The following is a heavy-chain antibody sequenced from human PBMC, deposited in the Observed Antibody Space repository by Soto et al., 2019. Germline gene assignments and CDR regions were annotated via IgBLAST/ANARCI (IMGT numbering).Heavy chain of an antibody. CDR1: GGTFSSYT. V-gene: IGHV1-69*02. CDR3: ANRGYSYGFVIY. D-gene: IGHD5-18*01. CDR2: IIPMLGIA. J-gene: IGHJ4*02. Sequence: QVQLVQSGAEVKKPGSSVKVSCKASGGTFSSYTFSWVRQAPGQGLEWMGRIIPMLGIANYAQKFQGRVTIXAXTATSTAYMELSSLRSEDTAVYYCANRGYSYGFVIYWGQGTLVTVSS.